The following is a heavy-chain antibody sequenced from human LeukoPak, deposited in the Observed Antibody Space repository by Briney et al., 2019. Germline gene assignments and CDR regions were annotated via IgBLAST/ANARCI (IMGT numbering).Heavy chain of an antibody. V-gene: IGHV3-23*01. Sequence: PGGSLRLSCAASGFTFSNAWMSWVRQAPGKGLEWVSAISGSGGSTYYADSVKGRFTISRDNSKNTLYLQMNSLRAEDTAVYYCASTVTTGYYFDYWGQGTLVTVSS. CDR1: GFTFSNAW. CDR3: ASTVTTGYYFDY. CDR2: ISGSGGST. D-gene: IGHD4-11*01. J-gene: IGHJ4*02.